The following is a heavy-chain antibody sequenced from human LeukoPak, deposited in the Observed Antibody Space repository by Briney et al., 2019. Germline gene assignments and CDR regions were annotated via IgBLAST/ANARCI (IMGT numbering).Heavy chain of an antibody. CDR2: ISAYNGNT. CDR3: ARDGVVPAATVPDY. CDR1: GYTCTSYG. J-gene: IGHJ4*02. Sequence: ASVKVSCKASGYTCTSYGLSWVRQAPRQELEWMGWISAYNGNTNYAQKLQGRVTMTTDTSTSTAYMELRSLRSDDTAVYYCARDGVVPAATVPDYWGQGTLVTVSS. D-gene: IGHD2-2*01. V-gene: IGHV1-18*01.